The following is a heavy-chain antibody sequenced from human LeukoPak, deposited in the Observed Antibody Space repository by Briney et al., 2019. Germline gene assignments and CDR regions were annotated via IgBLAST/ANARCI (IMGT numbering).Heavy chain of an antibody. V-gene: IGHV4-59*01. CDR3: ARSGDFWSGYYIDY. CDR1: GGSISSYY. Sequence: PSETLSLTCTVSGGSISSYYWSWIRQPPGKGLEWIGYIYYSGSTNYNPSLKSRVTISVDTSKNQFSLKLSSVTAADTAAYYCARSGDFWSGYYIDYWGQGTLVTVSS. D-gene: IGHD3-3*01. J-gene: IGHJ4*02. CDR2: IYYSGST.